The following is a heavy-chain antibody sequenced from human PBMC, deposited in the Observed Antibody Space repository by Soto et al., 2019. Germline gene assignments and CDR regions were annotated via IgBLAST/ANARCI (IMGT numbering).Heavy chain of an antibody. J-gene: IGHJ6*02. Sequence: EGQLLESGGGLVQPGGSLRVSCAASGFTFSTYAMSWVRQAPGKGLEWVSAISATAGDTYYADSVRGRFTISRDNPKNTVYLQMYSLRAEDTAVYYCARVPGTYGSYYYYGMDVWGQGTTVSVSS. CDR2: ISATAGDT. CDR1: GFTFSTYA. CDR3: ARVPGTYGSYYYYGMDV. D-gene: IGHD3-10*01. V-gene: IGHV3-23*01.